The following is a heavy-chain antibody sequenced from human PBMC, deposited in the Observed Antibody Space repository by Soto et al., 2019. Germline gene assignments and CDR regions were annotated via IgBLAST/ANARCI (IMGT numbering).Heavy chain of an antibody. CDR2: IEQDGNEK. J-gene: IGHJ4*02. Sequence: GGSLRLSCAASGFIFTDYTMAWVRQAPGKGLEWVATIEQDGNEKYYAASARGRFTISRDNAENSVYLEMDSLRAEDTALYYCARDVDADFRTDFDYWGRGTLVTVSS. V-gene: IGHV3-7*03. D-gene: IGHD4-17*01. CDR1: GFIFTDYT. CDR3: ARDVDADFRTDFDY.